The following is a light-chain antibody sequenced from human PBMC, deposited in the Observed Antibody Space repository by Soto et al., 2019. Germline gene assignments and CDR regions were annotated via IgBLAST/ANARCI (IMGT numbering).Light chain of an antibody. V-gene: IGKV3-15*01. CDR2: DTS. J-gene: IGKJ4*01. CDR3: QHYVTWPLA. CDR1: RGIGST. Sequence: EVVMTQSPATLSVSPGERATLSCRASRGIGSTLAWYQQKPGQTPRLLIYDTSTRATGVPARFIGSASGTEFTLTITSLQSEDFAIYYCQHYVTWPLAFGSGTRVENK.